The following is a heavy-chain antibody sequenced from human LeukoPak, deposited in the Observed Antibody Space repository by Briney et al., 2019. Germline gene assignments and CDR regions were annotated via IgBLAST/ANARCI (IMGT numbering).Heavy chain of an antibody. CDR2: INHSGST. V-gene: IGHV4-34*01. CDR3: AGVQYYYDSSGYYSADAFDI. CDR1: GGSFSGYY. D-gene: IGHD3-22*01. J-gene: IGHJ3*02. Sequence: SETLSLTCAVYGGSFSGYYWSWIRQPPGKGLEWIGEINHSGSTNYNPSLKSRVTISVDTSKNQFSLKLSSVTAADTAVYYCAGVQYYYDSSGYYSADAFDIWGQGTMVTVSS.